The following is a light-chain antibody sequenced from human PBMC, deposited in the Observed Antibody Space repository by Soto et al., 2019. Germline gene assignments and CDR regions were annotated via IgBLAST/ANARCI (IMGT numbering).Light chain of an antibody. CDR2: WAS. Sequence: DIVITQSPDSLAVSLGEMATINCKSNRTLFYPSNNKTYLAWYQQKAGQPPKLLIYWASMRESGVPDRFSGSGSGTDFTLTISSLQAEDVAIFYCQQYYNNHSTFGQGTKVDIK. CDR1: RTLFYPSNNKTY. CDR3: QQYYNNHST. V-gene: IGKV4-1*01. J-gene: IGKJ2*01.